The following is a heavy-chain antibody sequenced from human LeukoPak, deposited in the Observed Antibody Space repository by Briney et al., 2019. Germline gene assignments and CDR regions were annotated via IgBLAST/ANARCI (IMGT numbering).Heavy chain of an antibody. J-gene: IGHJ6*02. Sequence: PPETLSLTCTVSGGSISSYYWSWIRQPPGKGLEWIGYIHYSGSTNYNPSLKSRVNISVVTSKNQFSLKLSSVTAADTAVYYCARDSSPYDFWSGYLPYYYGMDVWGQGTTVTVSS. V-gene: IGHV4-59*01. D-gene: IGHD3-3*01. CDR2: IHYSGST. CDR3: ARDSSPYDFWSGYLPYYYGMDV. CDR1: GGSISSYY.